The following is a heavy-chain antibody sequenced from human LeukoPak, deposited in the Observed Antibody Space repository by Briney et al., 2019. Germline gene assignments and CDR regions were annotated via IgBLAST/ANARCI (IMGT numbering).Heavy chain of an antibody. D-gene: IGHD3-10*01. Sequence: ASVKVSCKASGYTFTSYVISWVRQAPGQGLEWMGWISAYNGNTNYAQKLQGRVTMTTDTSTSTAYMELRSLRSDDTAVYYCARGEYYYGSGSYYNFDYWGQGTLVTVSS. J-gene: IGHJ4*02. CDR3: ARGEYYYGSGSYYNFDY. V-gene: IGHV1-18*01. CDR2: ISAYNGNT. CDR1: GYTFTSYV.